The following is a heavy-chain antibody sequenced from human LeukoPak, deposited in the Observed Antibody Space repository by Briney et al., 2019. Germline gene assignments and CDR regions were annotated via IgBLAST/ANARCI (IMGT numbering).Heavy chain of an antibody. CDR3: ARDPYSSSWRGGNWFDP. D-gene: IGHD6-13*01. Sequence: SGGSLRLSCAASGFTFSSYGMHWVRQAPGKGLEWVAVIWYDGSNKYYADSVKGRFTISRDNSKNTLYLQMNSLRAEDTAVYYCARDPYSSSWRGGNWFDPWGQGTLVTVSS. CDR2: IWYDGSNK. V-gene: IGHV3-33*01. J-gene: IGHJ5*02. CDR1: GFTFSSYG.